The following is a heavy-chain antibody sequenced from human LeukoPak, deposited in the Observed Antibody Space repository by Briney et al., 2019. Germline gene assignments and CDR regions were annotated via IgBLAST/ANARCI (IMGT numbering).Heavy chain of an antibody. CDR2: ISGRGGST. J-gene: IGHJ6*02. CDR3: ARGDYSNYPAPREYYYYGMDV. Sequence: PGGSLRLSCAASGFTLSSYAMTWVRQAPGKGLEWVSVISGRGGSTYYADSVKGRFTISRDNSKNTLYLQMNSLRAEDTAVYYCARGDYSNYPAPREYYYYGMDVWGQGTTVTVSS. V-gene: IGHV3-23*01. CDR1: GFTLSSYA. D-gene: IGHD4-11*01.